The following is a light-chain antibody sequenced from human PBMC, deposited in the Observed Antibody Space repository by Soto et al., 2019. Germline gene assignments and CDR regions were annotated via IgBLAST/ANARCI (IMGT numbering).Light chain of an antibody. J-gene: IGKJ1*01. V-gene: IGKV3-20*01. CDR1: QSVSSSY. CDR2: GAS. Sequence: EIVLTQSPGTLSLSPGERATLSCRASQSVSSSYLAWYQQKPGQAPRLLIYGASSRATGNPDRFSGSGSGTDFTLTISRLEPEDFAVYYCQQYGSSPPGTFGQGTKVDIK. CDR3: QQYGSSPPGT.